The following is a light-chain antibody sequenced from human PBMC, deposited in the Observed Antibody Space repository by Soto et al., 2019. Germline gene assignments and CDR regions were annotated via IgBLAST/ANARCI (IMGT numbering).Light chain of an antibody. Sequence: EIMLTQSPATLSLSPGERATLSCRASQSVSSYLAWYQQKPGQAPRLLIYDASNRATGIPARFSGSGSGTDFTLTISGLEPEDSAVYYCQQYGNSRGTFGQGTKVDIK. CDR2: DAS. J-gene: IGKJ1*01. V-gene: IGKV3-11*01. CDR3: QQYGNSRGT. CDR1: QSVSSY.